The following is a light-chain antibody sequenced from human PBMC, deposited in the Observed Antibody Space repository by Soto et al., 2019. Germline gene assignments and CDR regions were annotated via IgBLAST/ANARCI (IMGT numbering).Light chain of an antibody. CDR3: SSYTSSSTLYV. CDR1: SSDVGGYNY. Sequence: QSVLTQPASVSGSPGQSITISCTGTSSDVGGYNYVSWYQQHPGKAPKLMIYEVSNQPSGVSNRFSGYKSGNTASLTISGLQAEDEADYYCSSYTSSSTLYVFRTGTKVTVL. J-gene: IGLJ1*01. V-gene: IGLV2-14*01. CDR2: EVS.